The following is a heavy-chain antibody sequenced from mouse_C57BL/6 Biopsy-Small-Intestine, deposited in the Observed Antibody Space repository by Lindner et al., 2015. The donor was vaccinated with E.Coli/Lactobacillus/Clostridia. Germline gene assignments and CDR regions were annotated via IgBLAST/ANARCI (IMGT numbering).Heavy chain of an antibody. V-gene: IGHV1-55*01. CDR3: ARDNKVANYYYGMDV. CDR1: GYTFISYG. J-gene: IGHJ1*01. CDR2: ISAYNGNT. Sequence: SVKVSCKASGYTFISYGISWVRQAPGQGLEWMGWISAYNGNTNYAQNFQGRVTMTTDTSTSTAYMELRSLRSDDTAVYYCARDNKVANYYYGMDVWGQGTTVTVSS. D-gene: IGHD1-1*01.